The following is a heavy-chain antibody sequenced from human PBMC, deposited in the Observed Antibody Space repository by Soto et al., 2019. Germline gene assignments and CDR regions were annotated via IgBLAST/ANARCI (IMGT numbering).Heavy chain of an antibody. CDR2: ISYGGGTT. D-gene: IGHD3-22*01. CDR1: EFTLSNYS. V-gene: IGHV3-23*01. Sequence: GGSLRLSCAASEFTLSNYSMSWGRQGPGKGLEWVSAISYGGGTTYYADSVKGRFTISRDNSKNTLYLQMNSLRAEDTAVYYCAKNPGYYYDSTGYHFDYWGRGTLVTVSS. CDR3: AKNPGYYYDSTGYHFDY. J-gene: IGHJ4*02.